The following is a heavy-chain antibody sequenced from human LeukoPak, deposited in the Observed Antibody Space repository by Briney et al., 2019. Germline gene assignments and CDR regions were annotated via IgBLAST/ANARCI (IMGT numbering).Heavy chain of an antibody. CDR3: ARDYGGFYFDY. J-gene: IGHJ4*02. CDR1: GFTFSDYY. CDR2: ISASTGDT. V-gene: IGHV3-11*06. D-gene: IGHD4-23*01. Sequence: PGGSLRLSCAASGFTFSDYYMSWIRQAPGKGLEWVSYISASTGDTNYADSVKGRFTISRDNAKNSLYLQMNSLRAEDTAVYYCARDYGGFYFDYWGQGTLVTVSS.